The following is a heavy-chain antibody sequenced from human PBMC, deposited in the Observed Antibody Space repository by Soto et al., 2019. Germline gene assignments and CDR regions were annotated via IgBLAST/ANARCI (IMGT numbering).Heavy chain of an antibody. CDR2: ISGSGGST. CDR1: GFTFSSYA. CDR3: AKVPPPPSIAAAGPIIDY. J-gene: IGHJ4*02. Sequence: GGSLRLSCAASGFTFSSYAMSWVRQAPGKGLEWVSAISGSGGSTYYADSVKGRFTISRDNSKNTLYLQMNSLRAEDTAVYYCAKVPPPPSIAAAGPIIDYWGQGTLVTVSS. D-gene: IGHD6-13*01. V-gene: IGHV3-23*01.